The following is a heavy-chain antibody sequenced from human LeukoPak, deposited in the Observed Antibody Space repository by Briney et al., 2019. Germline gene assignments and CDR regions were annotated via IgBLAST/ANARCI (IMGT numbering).Heavy chain of an antibody. D-gene: IGHD2-21*01. V-gene: IGHV3-23*01. CDR2: IAGGGSST. CDR3: AKDLICFDY. Sequence: GGSLRLSCAASGFTVSFYAMSWVRQAPGKGLEWVSVIAGGGSSTYYADSVKGRFTISRDNSKNTLYLQMNSLRAEDTAVYYCAKDLICFDYWGQGTLVTVSS. J-gene: IGHJ4*02. CDR1: GFTVSFYA.